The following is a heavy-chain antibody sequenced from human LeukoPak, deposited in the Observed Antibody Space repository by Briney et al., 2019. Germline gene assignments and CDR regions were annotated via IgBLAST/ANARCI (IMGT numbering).Heavy chain of an antibody. D-gene: IGHD3-10*01. J-gene: IGHJ4*02. CDR3: AGDLSSSGSYQLPYDY. Sequence: ASVKVSCKASGYTFTGYYMHWVRQAPGQGLEWMGWINPNSGGTNYAQKFQGRVTMTRDTSISTAYMELSRLRSDDTAVYYCAGDLSSSGSYQLPYDYWGQGTLVTVSS. CDR2: INPNSGGT. V-gene: IGHV1-2*02. CDR1: GYTFTGYY.